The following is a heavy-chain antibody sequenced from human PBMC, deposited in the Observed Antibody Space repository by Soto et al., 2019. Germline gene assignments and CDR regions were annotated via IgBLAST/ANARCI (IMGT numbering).Heavy chain of an antibody. CDR2: FDPEDGET. V-gene: IGHV1-24*01. D-gene: IGHD6-19*01. Sequence: GASVKVSCKVSGYTLTELSMHWVRQAPGKGLEWMGGFDPEDGETIYAQKFQGRVTMTEDTSTDTAYMELSSLRSEDTAVYYFATAPRLHSSGWLGAAFDIWGQGTMVTVSS. CDR1: GYTLTELS. J-gene: IGHJ3*02. CDR3: ATAPRLHSSGWLGAAFDI.